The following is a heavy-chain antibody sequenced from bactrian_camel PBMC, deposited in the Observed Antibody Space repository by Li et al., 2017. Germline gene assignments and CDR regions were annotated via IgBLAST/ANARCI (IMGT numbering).Heavy chain of an antibody. J-gene: IGHJ4*01. CDR2: VYTGYGNK. Sequence: QVQLVESGGGWVQAGGSLRLACTAPRDTYTDTCMGWFRQSPGQEREGVAAVYTGYGNKYYAPSVKGRFTISHDNANNTVYLQMNGLKADDTAMYYCVAGWRFPWNRCVDSGTWGAPNYWGQGTQVTVS. CDR3: VAGWRFPWNRCVDSGTWGAPNY. D-gene: IGHD5*01. V-gene: IGHV3S54*01. CDR1: RDTYTDTC.